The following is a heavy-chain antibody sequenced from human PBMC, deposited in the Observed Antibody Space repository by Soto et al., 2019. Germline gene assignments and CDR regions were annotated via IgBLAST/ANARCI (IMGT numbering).Heavy chain of an antibody. CDR1: GYTFTSYG. Sequence: GASVKVSCKASGYTFTSYGISWVRQAPGQGLEWMGWISAYNGNTNYAQKLQGRVTMTTDTSTSTAYMELRSLRSDDTAVYYCARLVPAAMLTYSYYGMDVWGQGTTVTVSS. CDR2: ISAYNGNT. D-gene: IGHD2-2*01. V-gene: IGHV1-18*01. CDR3: ARLVPAAMLTYSYYGMDV. J-gene: IGHJ6*02.